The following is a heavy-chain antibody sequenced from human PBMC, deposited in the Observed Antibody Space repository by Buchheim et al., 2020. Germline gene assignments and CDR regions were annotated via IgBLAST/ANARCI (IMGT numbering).Heavy chain of an antibody. V-gene: IGHV4-39*01. CDR1: GGSISSSSYY. CDR3: ARQTRVAAAGKGWFDP. D-gene: IGHD6-13*01. J-gene: IGHJ5*02. CDR2: IYYSGST. Sequence: QLQLQESGPGLVKPSETLSLTCTVSGGSISSSSYYWGWIRQPPGKGLEWIGSIYYSGSTYYNPSLKSRVTISVDTSKNQFSLKLSSVTAADTAVYYCARQTRVAAAGKGWFDPWGREP.